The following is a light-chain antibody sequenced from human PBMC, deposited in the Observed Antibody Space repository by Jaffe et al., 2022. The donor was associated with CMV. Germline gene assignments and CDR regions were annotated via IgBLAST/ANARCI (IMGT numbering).Light chain of an antibody. CDR3: QQYSDWPLT. J-gene: IGKJ4*01. CDR1: QSIGSD. Sequence: EMVMTQSPATLSVSPGERATLSCRASQSIGSDLAWYQQKPGQAPSLLIYGASTRATGIPARFSGSGSGTEFTLTINSLQSEDVAVYYCQQYSDWPLTFGGGTKVGIK. V-gene: IGKV3-15*01. CDR2: GAS.